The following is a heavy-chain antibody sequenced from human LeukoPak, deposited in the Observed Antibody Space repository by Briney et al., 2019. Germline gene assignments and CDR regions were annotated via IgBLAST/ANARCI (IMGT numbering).Heavy chain of an antibody. V-gene: IGHV3-21*01. CDR2: ISSSSSYI. Sequence: GGSLRLSCAASGFTFSSYSMNWVRQAPGKGLEWVSSISSSSSYIYYADSVKGRFTISRDSAKNSLCLQMNSLRAEDTAVYYCARAMVRGVITIGYWGQGTLVTVSS. CDR1: GFTFSSYS. D-gene: IGHD3-10*01. J-gene: IGHJ4*02. CDR3: ARAMVRGVITIGY.